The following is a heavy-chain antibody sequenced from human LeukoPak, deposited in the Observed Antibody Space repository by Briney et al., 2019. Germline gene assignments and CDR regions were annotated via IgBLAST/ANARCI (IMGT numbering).Heavy chain of an antibody. CDR1: GFTFSSYW. D-gene: IGHD6-13*01. V-gene: IGHV3-74*01. J-gene: IGHJ4*02. CDR2: INSDGSST. CDR3: ARGGIAEDIDY. Sequence: GGSLRLSCAASGFTFSSYWMHWVRQAPGKGLVWVSRINSDGSSTSYADSVKGRSTISRDNAKNTLYLQMNSLRAEDTAVYYCARGGIAEDIDYWGQGTLVTVSS.